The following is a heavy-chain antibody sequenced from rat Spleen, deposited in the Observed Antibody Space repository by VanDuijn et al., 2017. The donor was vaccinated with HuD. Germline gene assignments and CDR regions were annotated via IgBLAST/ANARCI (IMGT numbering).Heavy chain of an antibody. CDR1: GFSLTSYG. D-gene: IGHD1-4*01. CDR2: IWGDGST. V-gene: IGHV2-15*01. Sequence: QVQLKESGPGLVQPSQTLSLTCTVSGFSLTSYGVSWVRQPPGKGLEWMGGIWGDGSTNYNSALKSRLSISRDTSKSQVFLKMNSLQTEDTAIYFCTREGLPGYNIYVMDAWGQGASVTVSS. J-gene: IGHJ4*01. CDR3: TREGLPGYNIYVMDA.